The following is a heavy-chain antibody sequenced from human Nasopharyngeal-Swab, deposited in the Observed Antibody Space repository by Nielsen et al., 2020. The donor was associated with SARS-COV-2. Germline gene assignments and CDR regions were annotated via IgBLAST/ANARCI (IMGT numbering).Heavy chain of an antibody. CDR1: GGTFSSYA. CDR3: ARALRFLEWLPFDY. D-gene: IGHD3-3*01. CDR2: IIPILGIA. V-gene: IGHV1-69*10. Sequence: SVKVSCKASGGTFSSYAISWVRQAPGQGLEWMGGIIPILGIANYAQKFQGRVTITADKSTSTAYMELSSLRSEDTAVYYCARALRFLEWLPFDYWGQGTLVTVSS. J-gene: IGHJ4*02.